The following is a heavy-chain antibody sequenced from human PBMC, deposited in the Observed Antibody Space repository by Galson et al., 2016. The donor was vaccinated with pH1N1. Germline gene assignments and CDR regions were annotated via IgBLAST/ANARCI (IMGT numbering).Heavy chain of an antibody. CDR1: GFTVSSHY. D-gene: IGHD1-14*01. Sequence: SLRLSCAVSGFTVSSHYMSWLRQAPGKGLDRVSFIYSGGSTKYADSVKGRFTLSRDDSKNTVFLQMNSLRAEDTAVYYCARHLTTADYFGMDVWGQGTTVTVSS. V-gene: IGHV3-66*04. J-gene: IGHJ6*02. CDR3: ARHLTTADYFGMDV. CDR2: IYSGGST.